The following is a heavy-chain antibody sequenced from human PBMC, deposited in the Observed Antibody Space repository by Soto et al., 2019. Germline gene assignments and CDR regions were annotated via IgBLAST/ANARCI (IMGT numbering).Heavy chain of an antibody. CDR2: IVVGSGNT. V-gene: IGHV1-58*01. J-gene: IGHJ6*02. CDR3: AADGYCSGGSCYPGYYYYGMDV. Sequence: SVKVSCKASGFTFTSSAVQWVRQARGQRLEWIGWIVVGSGNTNYAQKFQERVTITRDMSTSTAYMELSSLRSEDTAAYYCAADGYCSGGSCYPGYYYYGMDVWGQGTTVTVSS. CDR1: GFTFTSSA. D-gene: IGHD2-15*01.